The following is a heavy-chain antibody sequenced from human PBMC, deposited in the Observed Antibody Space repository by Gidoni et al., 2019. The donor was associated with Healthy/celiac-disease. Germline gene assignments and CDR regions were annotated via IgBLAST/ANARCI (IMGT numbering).Heavy chain of an antibody. D-gene: IGHD2-15*01. CDR1: GYTYTSYE. V-gene: IGHV1-46*03. CDR2: INPSGGSS. J-gene: IGHJ4*02. Sequence: QVQLVQAGAEGKKPGAAVKVACKASGYTYTSYEMHWVRQAPGQGLEWMGIINPSGGSSSYAQKFQGRVTMPRDTSTSTVYMELSSLSSEDTAVYYCARDRGGFDYWGQGTLVTVSS. CDR3: ARDRGGFDY.